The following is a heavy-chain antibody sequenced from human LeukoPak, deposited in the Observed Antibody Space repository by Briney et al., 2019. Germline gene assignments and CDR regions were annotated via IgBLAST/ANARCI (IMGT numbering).Heavy chain of an antibody. J-gene: IGHJ4*02. D-gene: IGHD6-19*01. V-gene: IGHV4-34*01. CDR2: INHSGST. Sequence: SETLSLTCAVYGGSFSGYYWSWIRQPPGKGLEWIGEINHSGSTNYNPPLKSRVTISVDTSKNQFSLKLSSVTAADTAVYYCARSGSSGWPGGFDYWGQGTLVTVSS. CDR3: ARSGSSGWPGGFDY. CDR1: GGSFSGYY.